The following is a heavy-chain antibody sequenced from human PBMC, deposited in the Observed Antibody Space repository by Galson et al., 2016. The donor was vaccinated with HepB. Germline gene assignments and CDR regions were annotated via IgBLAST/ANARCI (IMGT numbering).Heavy chain of an antibody. J-gene: IGHJ5*02. D-gene: IGHD5-12*01. V-gene: IGHV1-46*01. CDR3: AREGSDYDSNWFDP. CDR2: INPSGGST. Sequence: ASGQGLEWMGKINPSGGSTNYAQKFQGRVNMTRDTATSTVYMELSSLRSEDTAVYYCAREGSDYDSNWFDPWGQGTLVTVSS.